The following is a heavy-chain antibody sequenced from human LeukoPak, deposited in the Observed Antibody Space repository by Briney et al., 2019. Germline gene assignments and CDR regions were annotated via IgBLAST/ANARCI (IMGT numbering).Heavy chain of an antibody. CDR3: ARDSSGWSRGFDP. V-gene: IGHV1-2*02. J-gene: IGHJ5*02. Sequence: ASVKVSCKASGYTFTGYYMHWVRQAPGQGLEWMGWINPNSGGTNYAQKFQGRVTMTRGTSIGTAYMELSRLRSDDTAVYYCARDSSGWSRGFDPWGQGTLVTVSS. CDR1: GYTFTGYY. D-gene: IGHD6-19*01. CDR2: INPNSGGT.